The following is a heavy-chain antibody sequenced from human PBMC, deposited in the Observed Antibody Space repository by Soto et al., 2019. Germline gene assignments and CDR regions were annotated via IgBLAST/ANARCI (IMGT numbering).Heavy chain of an antibody. J-gene: IGHJ6*02. CDR1: GGTFSSYA. CDR3: ARHLGGNHYCSGMED. V-gene: IGHV1-69*14. CDR2: IIPIFGTP. D-gene: IGHD3-16*01. Sequence: QVQLVQSGAEVKKPGASVKVSCKASGGTFSSYAISWVRQAPGQGLEWMGGIIPIFGTPDYAQRFQGRVTITADKSTSTPYMELSSLRSEDTAVYDCARHLGGNHYCSGMEDWGQGTTVTVSS.